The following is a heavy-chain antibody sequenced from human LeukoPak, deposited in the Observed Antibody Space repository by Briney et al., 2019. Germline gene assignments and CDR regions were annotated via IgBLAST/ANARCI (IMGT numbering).Heavy chain of an antibody. CDR1: GFPFSSRV. Sequence: GGSLRLSCAASGFPFSSRVMSWVRQAPGKGLEWVSSISSSSSYIYYADSVKGRFTISRDNAKNSLYLQMNSLRAEDTAVYYCARVGYCSGGSCYSEYFDYWGQGTLVTVSS. CDR2: ISSSSSYI. D-gene: IGHD2-15*01. CDR3: ARVGYCSGGSCYSEYFDY. J-gene: IGHJ4*02. V-gene: IGHV3-21*01.